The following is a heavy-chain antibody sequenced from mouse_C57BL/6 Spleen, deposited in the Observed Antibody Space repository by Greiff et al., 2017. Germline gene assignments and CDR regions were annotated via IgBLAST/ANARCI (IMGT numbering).Heavy chain of an antibody. D-gene: IGHD1-1*01. V-gene: IGHV1-82*01. CDR2: IYPGDGDT. CDR1: GYAFSSSW. CDR3: ANYGSSPFAY. Sequence: VQLQQSGPELVKPGASVKISCKASGYAFSSSWMNWVKQRPGKGLEWIGRIYPGDGDTNYNGKFKDKATLTADKSSSTAYMQLSSLTSEDSAVYYCANYGSSPFAYWGQGTLVTVSA. J-gene: IGHJ3*01.